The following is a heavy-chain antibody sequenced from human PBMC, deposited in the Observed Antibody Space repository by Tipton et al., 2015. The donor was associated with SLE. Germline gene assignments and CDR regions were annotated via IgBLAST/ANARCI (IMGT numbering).Heavy chain of an antibody. J-gene: IGHJ4*02. V-gene: IGHV4-30-4*01. CDR3: ARALESSPLTVTTFYFDY. D-gene: IGHD4-17*01. CDR2: IYYSGST. CDR1: GGSISSGDYY. Sequence: TLSLTCTVSGGSISSGDYYWSWIRQPPGKGLEWIGYIYYSGSTYYNPSLKSRVTISVDTSKNQFSLKLSSVTAADTAVYYCARALESSPLTVTTFYFDYWGQGTLVTVSS.